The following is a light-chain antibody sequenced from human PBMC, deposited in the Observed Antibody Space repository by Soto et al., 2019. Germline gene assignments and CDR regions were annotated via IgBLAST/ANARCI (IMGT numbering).Light chain of an antibody. Sequence: EIIMTQSPATLSVSPGEGATLSCRTSHSISTNLAWYQHKRGQSPRLLVYGASTRATGVPARFSGSGSGAEFTLSISSLQSEDFAVYYCQQRSTWPQITFGQGTRLEIK. J-gene: IGKJ5*01. V-gene: IGKV3-15*01. CDR1: HSISTN. CDR3: QQRSTWPQIT. CDR2: GAS.